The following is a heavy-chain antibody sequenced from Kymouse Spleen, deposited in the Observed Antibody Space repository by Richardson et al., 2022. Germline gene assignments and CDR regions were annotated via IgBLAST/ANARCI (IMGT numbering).Heavy chain of an antibody. Sequence: EVQLVESGGGLVQPGGSLRLSCAASGFTFSSYSMNWVRQAPGKGLEWVSYISSSSSTIYYADSVKGRFTISRDNAKNSLYLQMNSLRDEDTAVYYCAREDSSSWYYYYYYGMDVWGQGTTVTVSS. CDR2: ISSSSSTI. V-gene: IGHV3-48*02. J-gene: IGHJ6*02. CDR1: GFTFSSYS. CDR3: AREDSSSWYYYYYYGMDV. D-gene: IGHD6-13*01.